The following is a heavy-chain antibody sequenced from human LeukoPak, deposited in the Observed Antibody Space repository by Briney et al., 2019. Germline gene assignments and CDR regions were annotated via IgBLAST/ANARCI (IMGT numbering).Heavy chain of an antibody. CDR1: GGSFSGYY. J-gene: IGHJ4*02. Sequence: ETLSLTCAVYGGSFSGYYWSWIRQPPGKGLEWVSGINWNGGSTGYADSVKGRFTISRDNAKNSLYLQMNSLRAEDTALYYCARGGIAVAGTIEYWGQGTLVTVSS. D-gene: IGHD6-19*01. CDR2: INWNGGST. V-gene: IGHV3-20*04. CDR3: ARGGIAVAGTIEY.